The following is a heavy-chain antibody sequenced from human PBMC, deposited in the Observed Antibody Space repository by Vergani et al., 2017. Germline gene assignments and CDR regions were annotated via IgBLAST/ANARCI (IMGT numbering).Heavy chain of an antibody. CDR1: GFTFSNAW. CDR2: IKSKTDGGTT. D-gene: IGHD1-14*01. J-gene: IGHJ6*02. Sequence: EVQLVESGGGLVKPGGSLRLSCAASGFTFSNAWMSWVRPAPGKGLEWVGLIKSKTDGGTTDYAAPLKGRFTISRDDSKSTLYLQMNSLKTEDTAVYYCTTGVKESNRYYGMDVWGQGTTVTVSS. V-gene: IGHV3-15*01. CDR3: TTGVKESNRYYGMDV.